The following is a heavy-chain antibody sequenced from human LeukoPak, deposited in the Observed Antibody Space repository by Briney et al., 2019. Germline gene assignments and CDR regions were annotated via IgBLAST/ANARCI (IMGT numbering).Heavy chain of an antibody. V-gene: IGHV3-74*01. CDR2: VNDDGSAT. CDR3: ATVSDY. Sequence: GGSLRLSCVASGFTLSSYWMHWVRQAPGKGLVWVSGVNDDGSATYYADSVKGRFTIYRDSAKNTLYLQMNSLRAEDTALYYCATVSDYWGQGTLVTVSS. J-gene: IGHJ4*02. CDR1: GFTLSSYW.